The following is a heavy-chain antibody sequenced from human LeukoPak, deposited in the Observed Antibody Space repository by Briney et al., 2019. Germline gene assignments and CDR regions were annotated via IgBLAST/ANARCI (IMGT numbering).Heavy chain of an antibody. CDR3: ARGVVAAPPHYYYYMDV. CDR1: GGSISSDY. D-gene: IGHD1-26*01. J-gene: IGHJ6*03. Sequence: QSSETLSLTCTVSGGSISSDYWSWIRQPPGKGLEWIGYIYYSGSTNYNPSLKSRVTMSVDTSKNQFSLKLSSVTAADTAVYYCARGVVAAPPHYYYYMDVWGKGTTVTVSS. CDR2: IYYSGST. V-gene: IGHV4-59*12.